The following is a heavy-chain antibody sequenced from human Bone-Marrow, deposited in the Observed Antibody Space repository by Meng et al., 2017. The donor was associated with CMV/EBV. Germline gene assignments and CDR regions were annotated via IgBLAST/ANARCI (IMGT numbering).Heavy chain of an antibody. Sequence: QVQLVQSGAEVKKPGSSVKVSCKAPGGTSNTYAITWVRQAPGQGLEWMGRIIPVLGIAIYAQKFQGRVIITADKSTSTAYMELSSLRSEDTAMYYCARASTQAENDYWGQGTLVTVSS. V-gene: IGHV1-69*04. J-gene: IGHJ4*02. CDR2: IIPVLGIA. CDR1: GGTSNTYA. CDR3: ARASTQAENDY. D-gene: IGHD2-2*01.